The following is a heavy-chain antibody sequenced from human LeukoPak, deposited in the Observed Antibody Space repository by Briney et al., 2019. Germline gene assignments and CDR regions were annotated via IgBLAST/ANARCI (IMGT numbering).Heavy chain of an antibody. V-gene: IGHV4-34*01. J-gene: IGHJ4*02. Sequence: SETLSLTCAVSGLSFTGYYWSWIRQPPGKGPEWIGEISHSGRTSYNPSLKSRVTISLDTSKNQFSLRLSFVTAADTAVYYCTKTSPGVPLDIWGQGTLVTVSS. CDR2: ISHSGRT. CDR3: TKTSPGVPLDI. D-gene: IGHD7-27*01. CDR1: GLSFTGYY.